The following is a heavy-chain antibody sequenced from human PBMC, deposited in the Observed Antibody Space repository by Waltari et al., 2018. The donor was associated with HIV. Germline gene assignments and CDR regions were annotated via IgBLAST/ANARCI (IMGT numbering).Heavy chain of an antibody. J-gene: IGHJ4*02. CDR1: GFTFSSYA. Sequence: QVHLVESGGGVVQPGRSLRLSCAASGFTFSSYAMHWVRQAPGKGLEWVAVNSYHGSDKYYADSVKGRFTISRDNSKNTLYLQMNSLRAEDTAVYYCAKGASGWSPGYWGQGTLVTVSS. CDR2: NSYHGSDK. D-gene: IGHD6-19*01. CDR3: AKGASGWSPGY. V-gene: IGHV3-30*18.